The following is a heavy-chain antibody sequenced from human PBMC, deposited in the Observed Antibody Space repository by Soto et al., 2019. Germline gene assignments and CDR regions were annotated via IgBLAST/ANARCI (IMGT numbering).Heavy chain of an antibody. Sequence: PGGSLRLSCAASGFPFSIYGMHLVRQAPGKGLEWVAVIWYDGSNKYYADSVKGRFTISRDNSKNTLYLQMNSLRAEDTAVYYCALPIAAAGKGKFDYWGQGTLVTVSS. V-gene: IGHV3-33*01. CDR1: GFPFSIYG. J-gene: IGHJ4*02. CDR2: IWYDGSNK. CDR3: ALPIAAAGKGKFDY. D-gene: IGHD6-13*01.